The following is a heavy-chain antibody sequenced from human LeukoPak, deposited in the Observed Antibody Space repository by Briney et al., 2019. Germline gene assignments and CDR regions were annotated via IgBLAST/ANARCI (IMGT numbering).Heavy chain of an antibody. V-gene: IGHV3-23*01. D-gene: IGHD5-18*01. CDR2: ISPRGDIT. J-gene: IGHJ6*03. Sequence: GGTLRLSCAASGFSFRSHGMNWVRQAPGKGLEWVSGISPRGDITYYKDSVRGRFTISRDNFKNTVSLQLNSLRAEDTAMYYCARDTAQWIQLWLPGYYYYYMDVWGKGTTVTVSS. CDR1: GFSFRSHG. CDR3: ARDTAQWIQLWLPGYYYYYMDV.